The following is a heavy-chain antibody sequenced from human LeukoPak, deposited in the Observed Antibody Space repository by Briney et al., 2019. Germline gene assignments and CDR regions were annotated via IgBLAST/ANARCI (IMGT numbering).Heavy chain of an antibody. J-gene: IGHJ5*02. CDR1: GGSVSSYF. D-gene: IGHD3-3*01. Sequence: PSETLSLTCTVSGGSVSSYFWSWIRRPPGKGLEWIGYIDDSGNTKYNPSLKSQVSISIDKSKNQFSLKLSSVTAADTAVYYCARGASTYYDFWSGYPFDPWGQGTLVTVSS. V-gene: IGHV4-59*02. CDR3: ARGASTYYDFWSGYPFDP. CDR2: IDDSGNT.